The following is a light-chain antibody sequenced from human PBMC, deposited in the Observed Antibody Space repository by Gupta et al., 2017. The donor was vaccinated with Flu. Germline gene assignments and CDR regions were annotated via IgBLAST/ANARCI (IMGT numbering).Light chain of an antibody. CDR3: QQSYSNPPLYT. CDR2: AAS. Sequence: DIQMTQTPSSLSASVGDRVTITCRASQSITRYLNWYQQKPGKAPKLLIYAASTLQSGVPSRFSGSGSGTDFTLTINSLQPEDFATYYCQQSYSNPPLYTFGQGTKLEIK. V-gene: IGKV1-39*01. CDR1: QSITRY. J-gene: IGKJ2*01.